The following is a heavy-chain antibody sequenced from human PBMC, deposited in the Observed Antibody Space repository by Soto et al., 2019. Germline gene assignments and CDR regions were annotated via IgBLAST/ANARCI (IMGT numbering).Heavy chain of an antibody. D-gene: IGHD2-15*01. CDR3: ARVVVVAANNWFDP. Sequence: SETLSLTCAVYGGSFSGYYWSWIRQPPGKGLEWIGEINHSGSTNYNPSLKSRVTISVDTSKNQFSLKLSSVTAADTAVYYCARVVVVAANNWFDPWGQGTLVTVPQ. CDR1: GGSFSGYY. J-gene: IGHJ5*02. CDR2: INHSGST. V-gene: IGHV4-34*01.